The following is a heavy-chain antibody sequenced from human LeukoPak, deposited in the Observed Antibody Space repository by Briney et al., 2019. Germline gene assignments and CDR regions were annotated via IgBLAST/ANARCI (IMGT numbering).Heavy chain of an antibody. CDR3: ARVEGISEHWFDP. CDR1: GDSISSYY. D-gene: IGHD2-21*01. V-gene: IGHV4-4*07. Sequence: SETLSLTCTVSGDSISSYYWSWIRQPAGQGLEWIGRIYTDGSTSYNPSLKSRVTISVDTSKNQFSLKLSSVTAADTAVYYCARVEGISEHWFDPWGQGTLVTVSS. J-gene: IGHJ5*02. CDR2: IYTDGST.